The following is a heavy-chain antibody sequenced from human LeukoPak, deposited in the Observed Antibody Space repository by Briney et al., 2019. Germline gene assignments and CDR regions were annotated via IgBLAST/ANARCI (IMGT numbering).Heavy chain of an antibody. CDR2: IYSGGYT. J-gene: IGHJ4*02. CDR3: ARRLEYSGSKGVFDY. D-gene: IGHD1-26*01. CDR1: GFTVTSNY. Sequence: PGGSLRLSCAASGFTVTSNYMTGVRQAPGQGLAWVSIIYSGGYTDYADSVKGRFTISRDNSKNTLYLQMHSLRAEDTAVYYCARRLEYSGSKGVFDYWGQGTLVTVSS. V-gene: IGHV3-66*01.